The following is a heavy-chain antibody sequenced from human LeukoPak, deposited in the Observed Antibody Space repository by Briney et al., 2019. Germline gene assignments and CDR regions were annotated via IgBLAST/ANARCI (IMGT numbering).Heavy chain of an antibody. J-gene: IGHJ5*02. V-gene: IGHV1-2*02. Sequence: ASVKVSCKASGYTFTCYYMHWVRHAPGQGLELMGWINPNSGGTNYAQKFQGRVNMTRDTSISTAYMELSRLRFDDTAVYYCARGDIVVVVAATDWFDPWGQGTLVTVSS. D-gene: IGHD2-15*01. CDR1: GYTFTCYY. CDR3: ARGDIVVVVAATDWFDP. CDR2: INPNSGGT.